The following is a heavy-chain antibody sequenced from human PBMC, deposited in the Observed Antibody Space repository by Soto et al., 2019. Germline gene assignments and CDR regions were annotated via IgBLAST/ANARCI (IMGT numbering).Heavy chain of an antibody. CDR3: AKLYDSSGYYYLRDY. Sequence: GGSLRLSCAASGFTFSSYAMSWVRQAPGKGLEWVSAISGSGGSTYYADSVKGRFTISRDNSKNTLYLQMNSLRAEDTAVYYCAKLYDSSGYYYLRDYWGQGTLVTISS. D-gene: IGHD3-22*01. J-gene: IGHJ4*02. V-gene: IGHV3-23*01. CDR1: GFTFSSYA. CDR2: ISGSGGST.